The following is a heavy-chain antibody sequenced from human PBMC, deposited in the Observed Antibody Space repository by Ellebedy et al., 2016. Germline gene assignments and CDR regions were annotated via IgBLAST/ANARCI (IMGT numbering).Heavy chain of an antibody. CDR1: GGTFSSYA. J-gene: IGHJ5*02. V-gene: IGHV1-69*06. CDR2: IIPIFGTA. CDR3: ARQGGDSSGYYNWFDP. D-gene: IGHD3-22*01. Sequence: ASVKVSCKASGGTFSSYAISWVRQAPGQGLEWMGGIIPIFGTANYAQKFQGRVTITADKSTNTAYMELSSLRSEDTAVYYCARQGGDSSGYYNWFDPWGQGTLVTVSS.